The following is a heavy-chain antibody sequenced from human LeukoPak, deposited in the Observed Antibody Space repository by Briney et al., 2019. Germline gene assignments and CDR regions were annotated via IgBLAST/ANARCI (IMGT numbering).Heavy chain of an antibody. CDR1: GGSISSYY. Sequence: SETLSLTCTVSGGSISSYYWSWIRQPAGKGLEWIGRIYTSGSTNYNPSLKSRVTMSVDTSKNQFSLKLSSVTAADTAVYYCARDIFTIFGVVHDYWGQGTLVTVSS. V-gene: IGHV4-4*07. CDR3: ARDIFTIFGVVHDY. CDR2: IYTSGST. J-gene: IGHJ4*02. D-gene: IGHD3-3*01.